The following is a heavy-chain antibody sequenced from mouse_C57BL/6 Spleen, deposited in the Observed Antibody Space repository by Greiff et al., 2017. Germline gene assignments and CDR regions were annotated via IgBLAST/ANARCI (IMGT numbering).Heavy chain of an antibody. CDR1: GYTFTSYW. CDR3: ARLDLQSSYFDY. V-gene: IGHV1-69*01. D-gene: IGHD1-1*01. CDR2: IDPSDSNT. Sequence: QVQLQQPGAELVMPGASVKLSCKASGYTFTSYWMHWVKQRPGQGLEWIGEIDPSDSNTNYNQKFKGKSTLTVDKSASKAYMQLSSLTSEDSAVYYCARLDLQSSYFDYWGQGTTLTVSS. J-gene: IGHJ2*01.